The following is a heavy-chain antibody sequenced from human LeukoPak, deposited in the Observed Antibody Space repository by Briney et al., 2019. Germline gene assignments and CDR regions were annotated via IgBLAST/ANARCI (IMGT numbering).Heavy chain of an antibody. D-gene: IGHD3-22*01. CDR1: RFTFSDHY. CDR3: ARVGDYYDTRGFSSDAFDI. V-gene: IGHV3-72*01. Sequence: GGSLRLSCAASRFTFSDHYMDWVRQAPGKGLEWVARIRNRAKSYTTQYAPSVKDRFTISRDDSRNSVYLQMNSLKTEDTAVYFCARVGDYYDTRGFSSDAFDIWGLGTMVTASS. CDR2: IRNRAKSYTT. J-gene: IGHJ3*02.